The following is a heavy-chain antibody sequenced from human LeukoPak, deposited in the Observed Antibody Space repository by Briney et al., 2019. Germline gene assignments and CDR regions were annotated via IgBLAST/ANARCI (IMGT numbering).Heavy chain of an antibody. Sequence: GGSLRLSCAASGFTFSSYAMHWVRQAPGKGLEWVAVISYDGSNKYYADSVKGRFTISRDNSKNTLYLQMNSLRAEDTAVHYCASTPTDYWGQGTLVTVSS. CDR1: GFTFSSYA. J-gene: IGHJ4*02. CDR3: ASTPTDY. CDR2: ISYDGSNK. V-gene: IGHV3-30-3*01.